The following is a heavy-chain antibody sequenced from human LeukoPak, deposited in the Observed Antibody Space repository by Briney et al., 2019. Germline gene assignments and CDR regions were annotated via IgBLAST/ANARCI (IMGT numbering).Heavy chain of an antibody. CDR3: ARTSIAVAGTGIGY. V-gene: IGHV3-48*04. CDR1: GFTFSSYS. J-gene: IGHJ4*02. D-gene: IGHD6-19*01. Sequence: GGSLRLSCAASGFTFSSYSMNWVRQAPGKGLEWVSYISSSGSTIYYADSVKGRFTISRDNAKNSLYLQMNSLRAEDTAVYYCARTSIAVAGTGIGYWGQGTLVTVSS. CDR2: ISSSGSTI.